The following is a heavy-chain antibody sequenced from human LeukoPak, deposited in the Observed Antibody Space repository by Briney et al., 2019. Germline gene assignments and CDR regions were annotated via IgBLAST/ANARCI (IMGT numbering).Heavy chain of an antibody. D-gene: IGHD3-22*01. J-gene: IGHJ3*02. CDR2: IHYSGST. V-gene: IGHV4-59*08. Sequence: KSSETLSLTCTVSGGSISSYYWSWIRQPPGKGLEWIGCIHYSGSTNYNPSLKSRVTISVDTSKNQFSLKLSSVTAADTAVYFCARGPYSYDSSGAFDIWGQGTMVTVSS. CDR1: GGSISSYY. CDR3: ARGPYSYDSSGAFDI.